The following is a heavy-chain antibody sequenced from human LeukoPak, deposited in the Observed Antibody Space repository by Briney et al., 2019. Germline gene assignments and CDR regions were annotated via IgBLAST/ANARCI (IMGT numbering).Heavy chain of an antibody. D-gene: IGHD6-19*01. CDR3: TKSSDSSGPYYFDY. V-gene: IGHV3-15*01. Sequence: PGGSLRLSCAASGFTFTNAWMSWVRQAPGKGLEWVGRIKSKTDGGTADYAAPVKGRFTISRDDSKNTLYLQTNSLKTEDTAVYYCTKSSDSSGPYYFDYWGQGTLVTVSS. CDR2: IKSKTDGGTA. J-gene: IGHJ4*02. CDR1: GFTFTNAW.